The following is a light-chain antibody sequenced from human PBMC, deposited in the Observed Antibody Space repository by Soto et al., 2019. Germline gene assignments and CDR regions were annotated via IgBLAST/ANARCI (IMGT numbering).Light chain of an antibody. CDR3: QQYGSSPLT. CDR1: QRLSSSY. Sequence: EIVLTQSPGTLSLPPGERATLSCRASQRLSSSYLAWYQQKPGQAPRLLIYGASSRATGIPGRFSGSGSGTDFTLTISRLEPEDFAVYYCQQYGSSPLTFGGGTKVEIK. CDR2: GAS. J-gene: IGKJ4*01. V-gene: IGKV3-20*01.